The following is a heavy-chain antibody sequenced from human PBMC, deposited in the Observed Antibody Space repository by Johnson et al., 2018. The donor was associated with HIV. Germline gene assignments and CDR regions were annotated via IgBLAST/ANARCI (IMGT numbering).Heavy chain of an antibody. CDR3: AKGGWELRHAFDI. Sequence: VQVVESGGGVVQPGRSLRLSCAASGFTFSSYAMHWVRQAPGKGLEWVAVISYDGSNKYYADSVKGRFTISRDNSKNTLYLQMNSLRAEDTAVYYCAKGGWELRHAFDIWGQGTMVTVSS. CDR2: ISYDGSNK. J-gene: IGHJ3*02. CDR1: GFTFSSYA. D-gene: IGHD1-26*01. V-gene: IGHV3-30*04.